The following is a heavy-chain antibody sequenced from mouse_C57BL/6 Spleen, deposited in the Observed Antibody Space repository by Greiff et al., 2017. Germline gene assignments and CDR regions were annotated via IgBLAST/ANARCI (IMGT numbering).Heavy chain of an antibody. CDR3: TTETFITTVVAKDY. CDR2: IDPENGDT. V-gene: IGHV14-4*01. D-gene: IGHD1-1*01. J-gene: IGHJ2*01. Sequence: DVQLQESGAELVRPGASVKLSCTASGFNIKDDYMHWVKQRPEQGLEWIGWIDPENGDTEYASKFQGKATITADTSSNTAYLQLSSLTSEDTAVYYCTTETFITTVVAKDYWGQGTTLTVSS. CDR1: GFNIKDDY.